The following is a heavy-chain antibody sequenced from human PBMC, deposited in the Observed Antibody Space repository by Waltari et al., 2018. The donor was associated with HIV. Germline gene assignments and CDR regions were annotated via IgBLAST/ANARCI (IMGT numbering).Heavy chain of an antibody. D-gene: IGHD4-17*01. CDR1: GFSFADYA. Sequence: EVQLGGSGWGLLTHGGSLLFSCAISGFSFADYAWVWSRQASGKGLEWVCFIRSKAYGGTTQYAASVKGRFTISRDDSKSIAYLQMNSLKTEDTALYYCTRGTFTVTYYFDYWGRGTLVTVSS. CDR2: IRSKAYGGTT. J-gene: IGHJ4*02. V-gene: IGHV3-49*05. CDR3: TRGTFTVTYYFDY.